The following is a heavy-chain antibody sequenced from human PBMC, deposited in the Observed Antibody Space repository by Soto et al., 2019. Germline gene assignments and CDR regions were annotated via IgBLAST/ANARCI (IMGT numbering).Heavy chain of an antibody. V-gene: IGHV1-3*01. CDR2: INAGNGNT. J-gene: IGHJ6*03. Sequence: ASVKVSCKASGYTFTSYAMHWVRQAPGQRLEWMGWINAGNGNTKYSQKFQGRVTITRDTSASTAYIELSSLRSVDTAVYYCARDRAESGYYISLGYYYYMDVWGKGTTVTVSS. D-gene: IGHD3-3*01. CDR1: GYTFTSYA. CDR3: ARDRAESGYYISLGYYYYMDV.